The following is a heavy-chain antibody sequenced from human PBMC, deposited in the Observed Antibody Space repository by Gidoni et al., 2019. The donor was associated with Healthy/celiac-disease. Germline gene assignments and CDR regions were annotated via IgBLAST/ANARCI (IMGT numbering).Heavy chain of an antibody. V-gene: IGHV3-21*01. Sequence: EVQLVESGGGLVKPGGSLRLSCAASGFTFSSYSMNWVRQAPGKGLEWVSSISSSSSYIYYADSVKGRFTISRDNAKNSLYLQMNSLRAEDTAVYYCARGRSSTYFDYWGQGTLVTVSS. CDR3: ARGRSSTYFDY. CDR2: ISSSSSYI. J-gene: IGHJ4*02. CDR1: GFTFSSYS.